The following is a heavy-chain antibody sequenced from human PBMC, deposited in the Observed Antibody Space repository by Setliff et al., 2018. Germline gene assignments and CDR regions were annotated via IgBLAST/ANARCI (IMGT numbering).Heavy chain of an antibody. CDR2: IYHRGST. Sequence: PSETLSLTCTVSGGSISSSNYYWGWIRQPPGKGLEWIGSIYHRGSTYYNPSLKSRVTISVDTSNNHFSLKLSSVTAADTAVYYCVRDVSRWLQFLGSFDQWGQGILVTVSS. CDR3: VRDVSRWLQFLGSFDQ. D-gene: IGHD5-12*01. CDR1: GGSISSSNYY. J-gene: IGHJ4*02. V-gene: IGHV4-39*02.